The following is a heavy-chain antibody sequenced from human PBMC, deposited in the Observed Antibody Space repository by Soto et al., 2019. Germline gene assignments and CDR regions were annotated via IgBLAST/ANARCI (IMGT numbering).Heavy chain of an antibody. CDR2: IYHSGSN. Sequence: QVQLQESGPGLVKPSGTLSLTCAVSGGSISSSNWWSWVRQPPGKGLAWIGEIYHSGSNNYNPSLKSRVTISVDKSKNQFSLKLSSVTAADTAVYYCASVRGGYYYAMDVWGQGTTVTVSS. J-gene: IGHJ6*02. CDR3: ASVRGGYYYAMDV. V-gene: IGHV4-4*02. D-gene: IGHD3-10*02. CDR1: GGSISSSNW.